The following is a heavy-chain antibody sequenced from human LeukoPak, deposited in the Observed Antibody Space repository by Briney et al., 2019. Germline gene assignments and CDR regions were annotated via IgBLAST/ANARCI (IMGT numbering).Heavy chain of an antibody. Sequence: SETLSLACTVSGGSISSSSYYWGRIRQPPGKGMERIGSIYYSGSTYYNPSLKSRVAISVDTSKNQFSLKLSSVTAADTAVYYCARFFGGGDLAFYYYYYYGMDVWGQGTTVTVSS. CDR1: GGSISSSSYY. CDR2: IYYSGST. V-gene: IGHV4-39*07. CDR3: ARFFGGGDLAFYYYYYYGMDV. D-gene: IGHD2-21*01. J-gene: IGHJ6*02.